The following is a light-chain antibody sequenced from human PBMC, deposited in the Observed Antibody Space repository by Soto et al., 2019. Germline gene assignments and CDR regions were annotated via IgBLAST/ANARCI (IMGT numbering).Light chain of an antibody. CDR1: NGDVGAYNY. CDR3: SSYTSSTTLYV. Sequence: QSALTQPASVSGSPGQSITISCTGTNGDVGAYNYVSWYQQHPGKAPKLMICDVSDRPSGVSNRFSGSKSGNTASLTISGLQAEYEADYYCSSYTSSTTLYVFGTGTKVTVL. V-gene: IGLV2-14*01. J-gene: IGLJ1*01. CDR2: DVS.